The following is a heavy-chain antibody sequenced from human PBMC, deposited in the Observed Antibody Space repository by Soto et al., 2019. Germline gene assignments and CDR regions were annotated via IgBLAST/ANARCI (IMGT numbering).Heavy chain of an antibody. D-gene: IGHD6-19*01. CDR1: GYTFTSYG. J-gene: IGHJ5*02. CDR2: ISAYDGNT. V-gene: IGHV1-18*01. Sequence: ASVKVSCKASGYTFTSYGISWVRQAPGQGLEWMGWISAYDGNTNYAQKLQGRVTMTTDTSTSTAYMELRSLRSDDTAVYYCASTGYSSGSKNNWLDPWGPGTLVTVYS. CDR3: ASTGYSSGSKNNWLDP.